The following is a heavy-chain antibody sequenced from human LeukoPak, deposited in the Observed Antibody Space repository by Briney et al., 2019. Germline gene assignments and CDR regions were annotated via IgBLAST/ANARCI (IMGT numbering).Heavy chain of an antibody. Sequence: PGGSLRLSCAASRFTFSSYSMNWVRQAPGKGLEWVSYISSSSTIYYADSVKGRFTISRDNAKNSLYLQMNSLRDEDTAVYYCASDGDGYNFLIDYWGQGTLVTVSS. J-gene: IGHJ4*02. D-gene: IGHD5-12*01. CDR3: ASDGDGYNFLIDY. V-gene: IGHV3-48*02. CDR1: RFTFSSYS. CDR2: ISSSSTI.